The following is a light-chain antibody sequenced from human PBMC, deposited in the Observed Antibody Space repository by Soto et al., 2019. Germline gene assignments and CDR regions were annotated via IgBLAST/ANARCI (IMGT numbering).Light chain of an antibody. CDR3: QQLNSYPPS. CDR2: AAS. CDR1: QGISSD. V-gene: IGKV1-9*01. J-gene: IGKJ4*01. Sequence: DIQLTQSPSFLSASVGDRVTITCRASQGISSDLAWYQQKPGKAPKLLIYAASTLQSGVPSRFSGSGSGTDFTLTISSLQPEAFETYYCQQLNSYPPSFGGGTKVEIK.